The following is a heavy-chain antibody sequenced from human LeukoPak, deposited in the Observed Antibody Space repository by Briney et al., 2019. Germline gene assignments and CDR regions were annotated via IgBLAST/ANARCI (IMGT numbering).Heavy chain of an antibody. J-gene: IGHJ6*03. Sequence: SETLSLTCNVSGGSIRGYYWSWIRQPPGKGLEWIGYIYSSGSTNYNPSLKSRVTMSVDTSKNQFSLKVSSVTAADTAVYYCARVFDSGSQAYFYYMDVWGKGTSVTISS. CDR2: IYSSGST. D-gene: IGHD3-10*01. V-gene: IGHV4-59*01. CDR3: ARVFDSGSQAYFYYMDV. CDR1: GGSIRGYY.